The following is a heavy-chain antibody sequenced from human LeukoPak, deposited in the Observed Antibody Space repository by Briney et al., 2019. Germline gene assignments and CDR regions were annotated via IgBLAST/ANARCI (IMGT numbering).Heavy chain of an antibody. V-gene: IGHV1-8*02. CDR1: GYSFSNHD. CDR2: MNANSEYT. D-gene: IGHD5-18*01. J-gene: IGHJ2*01. CDR3: ARISDSNWYFDL. Sequence: GASVKVSCKASGYSFSNHDINWARKATGQGLEWMGWMNANSEYTGYSQKFQGRVTMTRNTSINTAYMELSSLRSEDTAVYYCARISDSNWYFDLWGRGTLVTVSS.